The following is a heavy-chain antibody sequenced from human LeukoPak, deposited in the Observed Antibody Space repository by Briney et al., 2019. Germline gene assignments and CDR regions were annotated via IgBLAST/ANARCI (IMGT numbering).Heavy chain of an antibody. Sequence: GGSLRLSCAASGFTFSSYWMSWVRQAPGKGLEWVANIKQDGSEKYYVDSVKGRFTISRDNAKNSLYLQMNSLRAEDTALYYCAKGPLYYYESTGRIDFWGQGTLVTVSS. CDR2: IKQDGSEK. CDR3: AKGPLYYYESTGRIDF. CDR1: GFTFSSYW. J-gene: IGHJ4*02. V-gene: IGHV3-7*03. D-gene: IGHD3-22*01.